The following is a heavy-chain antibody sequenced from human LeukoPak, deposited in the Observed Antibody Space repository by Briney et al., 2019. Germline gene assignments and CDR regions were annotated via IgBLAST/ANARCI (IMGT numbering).Heavy chain of an antibody. CDR3: ARQRTGYGSGSYGWFDP. Sequence: SETLSLTCTVSGGSISSYYWSWIRQPPGKGLEWIGYIYYSGSTNYNPSLKSRVTISVDTSKNQFSLKLSSATAADTAVYYCARQRTGYGSGSYGWFDPWGQGTLVTVSS. D-gene: IGHD3-10*01. CDR2: IYYSGST. J-gene: IGHJ5*02. CDR1: GGSISSYY. V-gene: IGHV4-59*08.